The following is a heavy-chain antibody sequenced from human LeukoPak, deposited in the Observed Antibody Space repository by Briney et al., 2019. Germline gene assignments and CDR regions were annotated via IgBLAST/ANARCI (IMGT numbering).Heavy chain of an antibody. CDR1: GGTFSSYA. J-gene: IGHJ3*02. CDR2: IIPIFGTA. V-gene: IGHV1-69*05. CDR3: ARRGWAYYYDISAFGAFDI. D-gene: IGHD3-22*01. Sequence: ASVKVSCRASGGTFSSYAISWVRQARGQGLEWMGRIIPIFGTANYAQKFQGRVTITTDESTSTAYMELSSLRSEDMAVYYCARRGWAYYYDISAFGAFDIWGQGTMVTVSS.